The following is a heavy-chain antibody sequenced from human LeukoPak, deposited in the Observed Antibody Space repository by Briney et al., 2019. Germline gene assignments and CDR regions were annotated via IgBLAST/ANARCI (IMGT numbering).Heavy chain of an antibody. CDR1: GFTFTNAW. CDR3: ARDLGILYSRNAMDV. V-gene: IGHV3-15*01. D-gene: IGHD2-8*01. CDR2: IRSQTDGGTT. Sequence: GGSLRLSCAASGFTFTNAWMIWARQAPGKGLEWVGCIRSQTDGGTTDYAAPVKDRFTISRDDSKNTLYLQMSSLKTEDTAVYYCARDLGILYSRNAMDVWGQGTTVTVSS. J-gene: IGHJ6*02.